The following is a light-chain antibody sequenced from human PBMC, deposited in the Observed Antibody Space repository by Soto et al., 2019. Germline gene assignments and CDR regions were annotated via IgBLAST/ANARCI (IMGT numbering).Light chain of an antibody. CDR3: QQYNDWPRT. Sequence: DIVMTQFPATLYVSPGERATLSCLASQSVSTNLAGYQYQPGQAPRLLIYNAFTRDTDIPARFSGSGSGTEFTLTISSRQSEDFAVYFCQQYNDWPRTFGQGTKVESK. CDR2: NAF. J-gene: IGKJ1*01. CDR1: QSVSTN. V-gene: IGKV3-15*01.